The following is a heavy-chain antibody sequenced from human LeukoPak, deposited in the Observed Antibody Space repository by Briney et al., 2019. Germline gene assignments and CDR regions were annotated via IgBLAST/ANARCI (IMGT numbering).Heavy chain of an antibody. Sequence: SETLSLTCTVSGGSISSYYWSWIRQPAGKGLEWIGRIYTSGSSNSNPSLKSRVTISAETSKNQFSPKLSSVTAADTAVYYCARDISVAGSFLLLDYWGQGTLVTVSS. J-gene: IGHJ4*02. CDR3: ARDISVAGSFLLLDY. D-gene: IGHD6-19*01. CDR1: GGSISSYY. CDR2: IYTSGSS. V-gene: IGHV4-4*07.